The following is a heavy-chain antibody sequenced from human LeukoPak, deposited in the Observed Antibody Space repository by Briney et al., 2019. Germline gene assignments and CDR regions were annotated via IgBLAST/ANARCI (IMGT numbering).Heavy chain of an antibody. Sequence: GRSLRLSCAASGFTFDDYAMHWVRQAPGKGLDWVSCISWKSGSIGYADPVKGRFTISRDNAKNALYLQMNSLRAEDTALYYFAKDRTVMGAPPYFDYWGQGTLVSVSS. CDR2: ISWKSGSI. J-gene: IGHJ4*02. CDR3: AKDRTVMGAPPYFDY. V-gene: IGHV3-9*01. D-gene: IGHD1-26*01. CDR1: GFTFDDYA.